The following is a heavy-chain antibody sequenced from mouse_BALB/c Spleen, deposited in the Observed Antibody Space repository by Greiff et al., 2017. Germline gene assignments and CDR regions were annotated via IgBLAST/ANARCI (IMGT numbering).Heavy chain of an antibody. CDR2: IRSKSNNYAT. Sequence: EVQLQESGGGLVQPKGSLKLSCAASGFTFNTYAMNWVRQAPGKGLEWVARIRSKSNNYATYYADSVKDRFTISRDDSQSMLYLQMNNLKTEDTAMYYCVGKTSMDYWGQGTSVTVSS. J-gene: IGHJ4*01. V-gene: IGHV10-1*02. CDR3: VGKTSMDY. CDR1: GFTFNTYA.